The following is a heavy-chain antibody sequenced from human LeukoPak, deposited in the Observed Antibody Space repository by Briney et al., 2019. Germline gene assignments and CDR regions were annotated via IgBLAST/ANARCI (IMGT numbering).Heavy chain of an antibody. Sequence: SVKVSCKASGGTFSRFAISWVRLAPGQGLEWVGGIIPIFGTSNYAQKFQGRVTITADKSTSTAYMELSSLRSEDTAVYYCARATFAIAGLSSGFDYWGQGTLVTVSS. CDR1: GGTFSRFA. J-gene: IGHJ4*02. D-gene: IGHD6-13*01. V-gene: IGHV1-69*06. CDR2: IIPIFGTS. CDR3: ARATFAIAGLSSGFDY.